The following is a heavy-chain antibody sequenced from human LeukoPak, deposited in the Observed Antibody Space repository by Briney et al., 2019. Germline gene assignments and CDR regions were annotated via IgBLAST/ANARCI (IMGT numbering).Heavy chain of an antibody. D-gene: IGHD3-9*01. Sequence: PGGSLRLSCTASGFTFGDYAMRWVRQAPGKGLEWVGFIRSKAYGETTEYAASVKGRFTISRDDSKSIAYLQMNSLKTEDTAVYYCTRDALRYFDWSFSYYYYGMDVWGKGTTVTVSS. V-gene: IGHV3-49*04. CDR1: GFTFGDYA. CDR2: IRSKAYGETT. CDR3: TRDALRYFDWSFSYYYYGMDV. J-gene: IGHJ6*04.